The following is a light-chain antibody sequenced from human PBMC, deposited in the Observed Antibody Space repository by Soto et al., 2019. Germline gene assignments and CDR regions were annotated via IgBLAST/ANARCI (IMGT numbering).Light chain of an antibody. Sequence: EIVLTQSPGTLSLSPGERATLSCRASQSVSSRYFAWYQQKPGQAPRLLIYGASNRATGIPDRFSGSGSGPDFTLTISRLEPEDFAVYFCQQYNNSPEYTFGQGTKLEIK. V-gene: IGKV3-20*01. CDR1: QSVSSRY. CDR3: QQYNNSPEYT. J-gene: IGKJ2*01. CDR2: GAS.